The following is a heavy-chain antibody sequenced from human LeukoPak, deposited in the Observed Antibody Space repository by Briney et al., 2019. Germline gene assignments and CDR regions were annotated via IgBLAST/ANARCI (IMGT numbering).Heavy chain of an antibody. Sequence: GGSLRLSCAASGFIFSTNSMNWVRQAPGKGLEWLSYISSSSSTIYYADSVKGRFTISRDNAKNSLYLQMNSLRAEDTAVYYCAGGYSGYDPSYYYGMDVWGQGTTVAVSS. CDR2: ISSSSSTI. CDR3: AGGYSGYDPSYYYGMDV. J-gene: IGHJ6*02. CDR1: GFIFSTNS. D-gene: IGHD5-12*01. V-gene: IGHV3-48*01.